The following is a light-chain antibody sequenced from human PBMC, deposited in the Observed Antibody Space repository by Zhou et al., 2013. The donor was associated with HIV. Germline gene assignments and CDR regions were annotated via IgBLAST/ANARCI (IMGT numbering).Light chain of an antibody. CDR1: QSVYNSF. Sequence: EIVLTQSPGTLSLSPGQRATLSCRASQSVYNSFLAWYQQKAGQAPRLLIYDASNRATGIPARFSGSGSGTDFTLTISSLEPEDFAVYYCQHYDGSCSFGQGTNLEVK. V-gene: IGKV3-20*01. CDR2: DAS. CDR3: QHYDGSCS. J-gene: IGKJ2*04.